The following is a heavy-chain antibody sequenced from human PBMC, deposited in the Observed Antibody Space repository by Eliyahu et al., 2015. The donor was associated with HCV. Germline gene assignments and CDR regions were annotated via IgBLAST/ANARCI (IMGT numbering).Heavy chain of an antibody. CDR2: XYXXGST. CDR3: ASPETYCSGGSCYRY. Sequence: QLQLQESGPGLVKPAETLSLTCTVPGGSISSSSYYWGWIRQPPGKGLXWXGSXYXXGSTHYNPSLKSRVTISVDTSKNQFSLKLSSVTAADTAVYYCASPETYCSGGSCYRYWGQGTLVTVSS. V-gene: IGHV4-39*01. D-gene: IGHD2-15*01. CDR1: GGSISSSSYY. J-gene: IGHJ4*02.